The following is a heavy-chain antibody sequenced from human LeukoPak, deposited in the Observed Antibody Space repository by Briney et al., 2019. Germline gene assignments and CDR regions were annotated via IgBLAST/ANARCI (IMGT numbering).Heavy chain of an antibody. Sequence: SQTLSLTCAISGDSVSSNTAAWHWIRQSPSRGLEWLGRTYYRSKFYNDYAVSVKSRITINPDTSKNQFSLQLNSVTAEDTAVYYCARDSSYSTGWYDYWGQGTLVTVSS. V-gene: IGHV6-1*01. CDR1: GDSVSSNTAA. CDR2: TYYRSKFYN. CDR3: ARDSSYSTGWYDY. D-gene: IGHD6-19*01. J-gene: IGHJ4*02.